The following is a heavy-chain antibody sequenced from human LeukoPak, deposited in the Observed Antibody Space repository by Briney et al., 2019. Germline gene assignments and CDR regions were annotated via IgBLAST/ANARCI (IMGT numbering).Heavy chain of an antibody. CDR2: INHSGST. J-gene: IGHJ2*01. V-gene: IGHV4-34*01. CDR3: ASYAKDIVVLPAASIYWYFDL. Sequence: ASETLSLTCAVYGGSLSGYYWSWIRQPPGKGLEWIGEINHSGSTNYNPSLKSRVTISVDTSKNQFSLKLSSVTAADTAVYYCASYAKDIVVLPAASIYWYFDLWGRGTLVTVSS. D-gene: IGHD2-2*01. CDR1: GGSLSGYY.